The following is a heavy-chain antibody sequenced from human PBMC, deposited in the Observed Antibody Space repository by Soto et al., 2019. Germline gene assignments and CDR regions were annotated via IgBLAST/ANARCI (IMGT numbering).Heavy chain of an antibody. CDR3: AKKGLGSLATYCTTGDCHYAFDV. D-gene: IGHD2-8*01. V-gene: IGHV3-23*01. Sequence: EVQLLESGGGLVRPGGSLRLSCAASGFTFYNYAMNWVRQAPGKGLEWVSTISGGGDGTYYADSVKGSFTISRDNSRNTVYLQMNSLSAEDTAVYYCAKKGLGSLATYCTTGDCHYAFDVWGQGTLVTVSS. J-gene: IGHJ3*01. CDR2: ISGGGDGT. CDR1: GFTFYNYA.